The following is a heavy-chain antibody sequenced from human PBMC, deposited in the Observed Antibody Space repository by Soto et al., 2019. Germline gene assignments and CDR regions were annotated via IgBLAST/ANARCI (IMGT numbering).Heavy chain of an antibody. J-gene: IGHJ4*02. CDR3: AREGGYDFWSAYDFDY. Sequence: QVQLVESGGGVVQPGRSLRLSCAASGFTFSSYGMHWVRQAPGKGLEWVAVIWYDGSNKYYADSVKGRFTISRDNSKNTLYLQMNSLRAEDTAVYYCAREGGYDFWSAYDFDYWGQGNLVTVSS. CDR2: IWYDGSNK. CDR1: GFTFSSYG. D-gene: IGHD3-3*01. V-gene: IGHV3-33*01.